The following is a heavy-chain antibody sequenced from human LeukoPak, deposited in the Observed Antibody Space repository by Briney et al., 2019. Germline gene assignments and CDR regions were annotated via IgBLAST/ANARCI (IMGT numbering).Heavy chain of an antibody. D-gene: IGHD3-10*01. V-gene: IGHV3-23*01. CDR1: GFTFSSYA. Sequence: GGSLRLSCAASGFTFSSYAMSWVRQAPGKGLEWVSAISGSGGSTYYADSVKGRFTISRDNSKNTLYLQMNSLRAEDTAVYYCAFGSGSYYSFTFDYWGQGTLVTVSS. CDR2: ISGSGGST. CDR3: AFGSGSYYSFTFDY. J-gene: IGHJ4*02.